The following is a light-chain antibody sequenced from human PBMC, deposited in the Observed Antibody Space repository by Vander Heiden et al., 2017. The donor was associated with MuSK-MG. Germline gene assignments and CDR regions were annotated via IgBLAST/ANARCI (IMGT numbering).Light chain of an antibody. V-gene: IGKV3-20*01. CDR3: QHYGSSPLFT. Sequence: EVELTQSPGTLSSSPGERVTLSCRASQSVTSRFLAWYQQKPGQAPRLLIYGTSSRATDIPDRFSGSGSGTDFTLTISRLEPEDFAVYYCQHYGSSPLFTFGPGTKVDIK. CDR1: QSVTSRF. CDR2: GTS. J-gene: IGKJ3*01.